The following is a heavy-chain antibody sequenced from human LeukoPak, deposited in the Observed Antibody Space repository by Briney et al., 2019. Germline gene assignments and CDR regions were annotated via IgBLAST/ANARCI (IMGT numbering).Heavy chain of an antibody. CDR1: GFTFSDYY. V-gene: IGHV3-11*01. Sequence: GGSLRLSCAVSGFTFSDYYMNWIRQAPGKGLEWVSYISSSSLTIYYADSVKGRFTISRDNAKDSLYLQMNSLRAEDTAVYYCARGGTRFLELRFDYWGQGTLVTVSS. CDR2: ISSSSLTI. J-gene: IGHJ4*02. D-gene: IGHD3-3*01. CDR3: ARGGTRFLELRFDY.